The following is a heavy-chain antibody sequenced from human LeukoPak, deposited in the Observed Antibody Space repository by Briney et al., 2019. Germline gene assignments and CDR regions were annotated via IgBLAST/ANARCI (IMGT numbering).Heavy chain of an antibody. V-gene: IGHV4-39*01. CDR2: IYYSGST. CDR3: ARKQRYCSSTSCETYYYYYYMDV. CDR1: GGSISSSSYY. D-gene: IGHD2-2*01. J-gene: IGHJ6*03. Sequence: SETLSLTCTVSGGSISSSSYYWCWIRQPPGKGLEWIGSIYYSGSTYYNPSLNSRVTISVDTSKNQFSLKLSSVTAADTAVYYCARKQRYCSSTSCETYYYYYYMDVWGKGTTVTVFS.